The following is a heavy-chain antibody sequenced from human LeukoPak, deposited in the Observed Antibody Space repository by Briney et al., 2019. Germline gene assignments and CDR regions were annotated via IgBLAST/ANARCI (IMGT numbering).Heavy chain of an antibody. D-gene: IGHD6-19*01. CDR1: GYIFSSYS. CDR2: ISSSSSTI. CDR3: ARRAVTGSNYFDY. Sequence: PGGSLRLSCAVSGYIFSSYSMNWVRQAPGKGLEWVSYISSSSSTIYYADSVKGRFTISRDSTKNSVYLQMNSLRDEDMAVFYCARRAVTGSNYFDYWGQGSLVTVSS. V-gene: IGHV3-48*02. J-gene: IGHJ4*02.